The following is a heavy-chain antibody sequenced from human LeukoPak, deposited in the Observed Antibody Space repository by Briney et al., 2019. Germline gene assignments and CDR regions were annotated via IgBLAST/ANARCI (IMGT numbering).Heavy chain of an antibody. D-gene: IGHD6-6*01. CDR2: IYYSGST. CDR1: GGSISSYY. J-gene: IGHJ4*02. V-gene: IGHV4-59*01. CDR3: ARVGGIAARPLDY. Sequence: PSETLSLTCTVSGGSISSYYWSWIRQPPGKGLEWIGYIYYSGSTNYNPSLKSRVTISVDTSKNQFSLKLSSVIAADTAVYYCARVGGIAARPLDYWGQGTLVTVSS.